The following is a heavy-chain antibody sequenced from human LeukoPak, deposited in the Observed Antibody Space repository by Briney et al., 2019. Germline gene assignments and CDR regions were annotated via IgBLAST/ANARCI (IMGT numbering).Heavy chain of an antibody. J-gene: IGHJ4*02. CDR2: INHSGST. CDR1: GGSFSGYY. V-gene: IGHV4-34*01. CDR3: ARAKGGSYGGNPRRNFDY. Sequence: PSETLSLTCAVYGGSFSGYYWSWIRQPPGKGLEWIGEINHSGSTNYNPSLKSRVTISVDTSKNQFSLKLSSVTAADTAVYYRARAKGGSYGGNPRRNFDYWGQGTLVTVSS. D-gene: IGHD4-23*01.